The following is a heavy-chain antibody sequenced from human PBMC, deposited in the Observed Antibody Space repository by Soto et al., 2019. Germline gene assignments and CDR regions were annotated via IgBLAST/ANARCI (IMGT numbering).Heavy chain of an antibody. D-gene: IGHD2-15*01. CDR1: GGTFSSYA. CDR2: IIPIFGTA. V-gene: IGHV1-69*13. CDR3: AKTLGYCSGGSCYSGLNFDY. J-gene: IGHJ4*02. Sequence: SVKVSCKASGGTFSSYAISWVRQAPGQGLEWMGGIIPIFGTANYAQKFQGRVTITAGESTSTAYMELSSLRSEDTAVYYCAKTLGYCSGGSCYSGLNFDYWGQGTLVTVSS.